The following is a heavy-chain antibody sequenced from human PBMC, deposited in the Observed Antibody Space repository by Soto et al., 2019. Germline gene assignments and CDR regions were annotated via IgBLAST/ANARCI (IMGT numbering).Heavy chain of an antibody. Sequence: SVNVSCKASGGTFSSYAISWVPQAPGQGLEWMGGIIPIFGTANYAQKFQGRVTITADEAISTAYIELSSLKSEDTAVYYCARVGGIQLWFGYFDYWGQGTLVTVSS. CDR3: ARVGGIQLWFGYFDY. CDR2: IIPIFGTA. V-gene: IGHV1-69*13. D-gene: IGHD5-18*01. CDR1: GGTFSSYA. J-gene: IGHJ4*02.